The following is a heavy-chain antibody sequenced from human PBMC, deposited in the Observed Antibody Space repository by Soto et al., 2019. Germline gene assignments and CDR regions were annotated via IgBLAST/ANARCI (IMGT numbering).Heavy chain of an antibody. J-gene: IGHJ4*02. D-gene: IGHD5-12*01. Sequence: PSETLSLTCTVSGGSISSYYWSWIRQPPGKGLEWIGYIYYSGSTNYNPSLKSRVTISVDTSKNQFSLKLSSVTAADTAVYYCARLYSGYDASDYWGQGTLVTVSS. CDR3: ARLYSGYDASDY. CDR2: IYYSGST. CDR1: GGSISSYY. V-gene: IGHV4-59*01.